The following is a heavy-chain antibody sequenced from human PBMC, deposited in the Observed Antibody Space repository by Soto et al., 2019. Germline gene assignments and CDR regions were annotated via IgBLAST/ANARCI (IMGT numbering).Heavy chain of an antibody. CDR3: ARDHLILPAHDFFYGSDV. J-gene: IGHJ6*02. V-gene: IGHV3-7*03. CDR2: IPQEGVDG. CDR1: GFVFSMYS. D-gene: IGHD2-21*02. Sequence: GSLRLSCEVSGFVFSMYSMSWVRQTPGKGLEWVAKIPQEGVDGHYADSVKGRFTISRDNGKNSLYLQMNNLRAEDTAVYYCARDHLILPAHDFFYGSDVWGRGATVTVSS.